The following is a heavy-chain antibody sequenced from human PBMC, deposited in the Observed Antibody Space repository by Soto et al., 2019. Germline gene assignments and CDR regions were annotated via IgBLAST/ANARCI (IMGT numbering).Heavy chain of an antibody. CDR3: ARDIVRHYYGSGSSH. J-gene: IGHJ4*02. CDR2: INSDGSST. CDR1: GFTFSSYW. D-gene: IGHD3-10*01. V-gene: IGHV3-74*01. Sequence: GGSLRLSCAASGFTFSSYWMHWVRQAPGKGLVWVSRINSDGSSTNYADSVKGRFTISRDNAKNTLYLQMNSLRAEDTAVYYCARDIVRHYYGSGSSHWGQGTLVTVSS.